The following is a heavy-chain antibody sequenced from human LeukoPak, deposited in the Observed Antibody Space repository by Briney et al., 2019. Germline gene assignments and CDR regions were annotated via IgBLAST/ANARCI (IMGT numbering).Heavy chain of an antibody. J-gene: IGHJ4*02. CDR1: GFTFSSYA. Sequence: GGSLRLSCAASGFTFSSYAMHWVRQAPGKGLEWVAVISYDGSNKYYADSVKGRFTISRDNSKNTLYLQMNSLRAEDTAVYYCARDTAPSRYYYDSSPFFWGQGTLVTVSS. CDR2: ISYDGSNK. D-gene: IGHD3-22*01. V-gene: IGHV3-30-3*01. CDR3: ARDTAPSRYYYDSSPFF.